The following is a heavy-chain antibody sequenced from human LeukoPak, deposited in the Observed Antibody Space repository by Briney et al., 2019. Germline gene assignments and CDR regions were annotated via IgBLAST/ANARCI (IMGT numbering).Heavy chain of an antibody. V-gene: IGHV1-69*13. Sequence: SVKVSCKASGGTFSSYAISWVRQAPGQGLEWMGGIIPIFGTANYAQKFQGRATITADESTSTAYMELSSLRSEDTAVYYCARDHYDILTGHRDPTLGRYYYYVDVWGKGTTVTISS. CDR3: ARDHYDILTGHRDPTLGRYYYYVDV. CDR2: IIPIFGTA. J-gene: IGHJ6*03. CDR1: GGTFSSYA. D-gene: IGHD3-9*01.